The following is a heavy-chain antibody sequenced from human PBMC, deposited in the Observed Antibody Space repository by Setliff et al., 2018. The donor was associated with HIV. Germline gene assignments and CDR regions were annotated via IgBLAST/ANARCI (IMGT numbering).Heavy chain of an antibody. D-gene: IGHD7-27*01. Sequence: SETPSLTCTVSGASISSGGYYWNWIRQLPGKGLEWIGYILDSGSTYYNPSLRGRLSMSIDTSANQFSVELTSVTAADTALYFRARVPNWGSAPFAYDVWGLGTMVTVSS. CDR2: ILDSGST. CDR3: ARVPNWGSAPFAYDV. CDR1: GASISSGGYY. V-gene: IGHV4-31*03. J-gene: IGHJ3*01.